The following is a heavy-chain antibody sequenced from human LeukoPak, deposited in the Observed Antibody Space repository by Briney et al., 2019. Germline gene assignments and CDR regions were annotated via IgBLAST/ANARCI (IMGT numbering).Heavy chain of an antibody. CDR1: GFTSSSYW. CDR3: ARDYSSSSGRYYYGMDV. CDR2: IKQDGSEK. J-gene: IGHJ6*02. V-gene: IGHV3-7*01. Sequence: GALRLSCAASGFTSSSYWMSWVRQAPGKGLEWVANIKQDGSEKYYVDSVKGRFTISRDNAKNSLYLQMNSLRAEDTAVYYCARDYSSSSGRYYYGMDVWGQGTTVTVSS. D-gene: IGHD6-13*01.